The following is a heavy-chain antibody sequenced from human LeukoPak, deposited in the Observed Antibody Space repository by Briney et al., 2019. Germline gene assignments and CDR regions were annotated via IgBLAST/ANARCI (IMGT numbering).Heavy chain of an antibody. CDR2: ITSSSTYT. D-gene: IGHD5-18*01. CDR3: ARVRGYSFGRPTGYFDY. J-gene: IGHJ4*02. V-gene: IGHV3-11*05. Sequence: GGSLRLSCAASGFTFTDSYMSWIRQAPGKGLQWVSYITSSSTYTNYADSVKGRFIISRDNAKNSLFLQMGSLRAEDTAVYYCARVRGYSFGRPTGYFDYWGQGTLVTVSS. CDR1: GFTFTDSY.